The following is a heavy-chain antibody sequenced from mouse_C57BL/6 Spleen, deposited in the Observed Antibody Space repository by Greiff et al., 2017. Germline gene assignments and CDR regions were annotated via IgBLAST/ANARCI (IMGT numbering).Heavy chain of an antibody. CDR1: GYAFSSSW. D-gene: IGHD2-2*01. V-gene: IGHV1-82*01. CDR2: IYPGDGDT. CDR3: ARKGDGYDWFAY. J-gene: IGHJ3*01. Sequence: QVQLQQSGPELVKPGASVKISCKASGYAFSSSWMNWVKQRPGKGLEWIGRIYPGDGDTNYNGKFKGKATLTADKSSSTAYMQLSSLTSEDSAVYFCARKGDGYDWFAYWGQGTLVTVSA.